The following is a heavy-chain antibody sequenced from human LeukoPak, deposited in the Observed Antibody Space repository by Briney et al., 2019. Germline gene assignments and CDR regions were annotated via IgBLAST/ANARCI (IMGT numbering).Heavy chain of an antibody. CDR3: ARGEGVLHTYYYDSSGYYFDY. Sequence: ASVKVSCKASGYTFTSYDINWVRQATGQGLEWMGWMNPNSGNAGYAQKFQGRVTMTRNTSISTAYMELSSLRSEDTAVYYCARGEGVLHTYYYDSSGYYFDYWGQGTLVTVSS. V-gene: IGHV1-8*01. D-gene: IGHD3-22*01. J-gene: IGHJ4*02. CDR2: MNPNSGNA. CDR1: GYTFTSYD.